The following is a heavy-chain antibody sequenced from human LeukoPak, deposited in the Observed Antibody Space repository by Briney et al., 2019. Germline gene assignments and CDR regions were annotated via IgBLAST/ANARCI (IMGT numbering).Heavy chain of an antibody. V-gene: IGHV3-72*01. D-gene: IGHD6-13*01. J-gene: IGHJ4*02. CDR2: IRIKANSYTT. CDR1: GFTFSDHY. Sequence: GGFLRLSCATSGFTFSDHYMDWVRQAPGKGLEWVGRIRIKANSYTTEYAASVKGRFTISRDDSKNSLYLQMNSLKTEDTAVYYCARVRSSSWYVDYWGQGTLVTVSS. CDR3: ARVRSSSWYVDY.